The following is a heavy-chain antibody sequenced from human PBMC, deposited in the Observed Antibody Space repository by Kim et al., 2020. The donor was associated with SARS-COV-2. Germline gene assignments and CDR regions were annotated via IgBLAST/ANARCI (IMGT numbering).Heavy chain of an antibody. D-gene: IGHD1-26*01. CDR3: ARDPNIVGTTTGLDY. CDR2: INNDGSST. J-gene: IGHJ4*01. Sequence: GGSLRLSCAASGFTFRRSWMQWVRQAPGKGLVWVSRINNDGSSTNYADSVKGRFTMSRDNAKNTLYLQMNSLRAEDTAVYYCARDPNIVGTTTGLDYWG. CDR1: GFTFRRSW. V-gene: IGHV3-74*01.